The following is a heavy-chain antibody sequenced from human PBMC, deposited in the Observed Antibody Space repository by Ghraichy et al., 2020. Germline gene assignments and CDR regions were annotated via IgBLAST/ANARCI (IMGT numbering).Heavy chain of an antibody. J-gene: IGHJ4*02. CDR3: VCARGQWLVLGFDY. CDR1: GGSISSSSYY. D-gene: IGHD6-19*01. CDR2: IYYSGGT. V-gene: IGHV4-39*01. Sequence: SETLSLTCTVSGGSISSSSYYWGWVRQPPGKGLEWIGSIYYSGGTYDNPSLKSRVTISVDTSKNLFSLKLSSVTAADTAVYYCVCARGQWLVLGFDYWGRGTLVTVSS.